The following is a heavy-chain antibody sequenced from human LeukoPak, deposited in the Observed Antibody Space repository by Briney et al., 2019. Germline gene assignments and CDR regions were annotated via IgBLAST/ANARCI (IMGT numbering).Heavy chain of an antibody. Sequence: PGGSLRLSCAASGFTFSSYAMSWVRQAPGKGLEWVSTISGGGETTYYADSVKGRFTISRDNSKNTLYLQMNSLRPEDTAVYYCAKDQFGYGRIVDHWGQGTLATVSS. D-gene: IGHD5-18*01. CDR1: GFTFSSYA. J-gene: IGHJ4*02. CDR3: AKDQFGYGRIVDH. V-gene: IGHV3-23*01. CDR2: ISGGGETT.